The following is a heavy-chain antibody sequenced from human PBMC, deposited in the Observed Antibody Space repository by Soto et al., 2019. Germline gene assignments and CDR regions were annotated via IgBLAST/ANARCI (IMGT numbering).Heavy chain of an antibody. CDR2: IYSGGST. Sequence: GGSLRLSCAASGFTVSSNYMSWVRQAPGKGLEWVSVIYSGGSTYYADSVKGRFTISRDNSKNTLYLQMNSLRAEDTAVYYCARDISGYYYDMDVWGQGTTVTVS. D-gene: IGHD3-10*01. CDR1: GFTVSSNY. CDR3: ARDISGYYYDMDV. J-gene: IGHJ6*02. V-gene: IGHV3-53*01.